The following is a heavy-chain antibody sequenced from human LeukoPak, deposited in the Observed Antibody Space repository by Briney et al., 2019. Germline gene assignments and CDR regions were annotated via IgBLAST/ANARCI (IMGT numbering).Heavy chain of an antibody. CDR1: GGSFSGYY. CDR3: ARLSTVTTSFDY. V-gene: IGHV4-34*01. CDR2: IYYSGST. D-gene: IGHD4-17*01. J-gene: IGHJ4*02. Sequence: PSETLSLTCAVYGGSFSGYYWSWIRQPPGKGLEWIGSIYYSGSTYYNPSLKSRVTMSVDTSKNQFSLKLSSVTAADTAVYYCARLSTVTTSFDYWGQGTLVTVSS.